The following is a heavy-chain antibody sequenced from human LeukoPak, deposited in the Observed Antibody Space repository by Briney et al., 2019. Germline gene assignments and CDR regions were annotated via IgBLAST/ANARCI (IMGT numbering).Heavy chain of an antibody. CDR1: GGTVSDYA. Sequence: SVKVSCKASGGTVSDYAFDWVRQAPGQGLEWMGGIIPIFGTVSYAQKFLGRVTVTADESTSTAYMELSSLRSEDTAVYYCARGLSRHAFDIWGQGTMVTVSS. V-gene: IGHV1-69*13. CDR2: IIPIFGTV. J-gene: IGHJ3*02. D-gene: IGHD3-10*01. CDR3: ARGLSRHAFDI.